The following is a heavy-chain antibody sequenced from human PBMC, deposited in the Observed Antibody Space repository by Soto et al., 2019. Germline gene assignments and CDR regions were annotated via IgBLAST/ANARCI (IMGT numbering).Heavy chain of an antibody. CDR1: GFTFSSYA. CDR2: ISSNGGST. CDR3: VKDRGSYYLAYYFDY. Sequence: GGSLRLSWSAAGFTFSSYAMHWVRQAPGKGLEYVSAISSNGGSTYYADSVKGRFTISRDNSKNTLYLQMSSLRAEDTAVYYCVKDRGSYYLAYYFDYWGQGTLVTVSS. J-gene: IGHJ4*02. D-gene: IGHD1-26*01. V-gene: IGHV3-64D*06.